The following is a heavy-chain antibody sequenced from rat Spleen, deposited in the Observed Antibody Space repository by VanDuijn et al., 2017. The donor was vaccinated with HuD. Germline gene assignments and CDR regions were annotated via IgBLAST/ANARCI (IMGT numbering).Heavy chain of an antibody. D-gene: IGHD1-1*01. CDR3: TRDDYYSAVFDY. V-gene: IGHV5-31*01. CDR1: GFTFNYYW. CDR2: ITNTGVNT. Sequence: EVQLVESGGGLVHPGRSLKLSCVTSGFTFNYYWMTWIRQAPGKGLEWVASITNTGVNTYYLDSVKGRFTISRDNAKITLYLQMNSLRSEDTATYYCTRDDYYSAVFDYWGQGVMVSVSS. J-gene: IGHJ2*01.